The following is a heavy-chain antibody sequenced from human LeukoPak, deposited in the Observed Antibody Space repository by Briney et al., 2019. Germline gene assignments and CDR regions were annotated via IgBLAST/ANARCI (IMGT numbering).Heavy chain of an antibody. Sequence: GGSLRLSCAASGFDLSTYEMNWVRQAPGKGLEWIADITISGHTKNYADSVKGRFTISRDNARTSLYLQMNSLRVEDTGVYYCARGDPHADLWGQGTLVTVSS. V-gene: IGHV3-48*03. CDR1: GFDLSTYE. CDR2: ITISGHTK. J-gene: IGHJ5*02. CDR3: ARGDPHADL.